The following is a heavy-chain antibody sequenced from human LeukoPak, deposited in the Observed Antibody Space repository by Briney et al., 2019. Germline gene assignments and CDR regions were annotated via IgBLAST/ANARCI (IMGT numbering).Heavy chain of an antibody. D-gene: IGHD6-19*01. CDR1: GFTFSSYA. CDR2: ISSSSSYI. V-gene: IGHV3-21*01. CDR3: ARKQWLNS. J-gene: IGHJ5*02. Sequence: GGSLRLSCAASGFTFSSYAMSWVRQAPGKGLEWVSSISSSSSYIYYADSVKGRFTISRDNAKNSLFLQMNNLRAEDTAVYYCARKQWLNSWGQGTRVIVSS.